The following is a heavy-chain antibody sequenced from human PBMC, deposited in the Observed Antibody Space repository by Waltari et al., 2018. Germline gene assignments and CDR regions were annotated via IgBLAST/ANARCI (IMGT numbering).Heavy chain of an antibody. D-gene: IGHD3-10*01. CDR1: GFSLGTYG. Sequence: QVQLVESGVGVVQPGMSLRLSCAASGFSLGTYGMHWVRQAPGHGREWVALIFFGGGDSFYADSVRGRFTISRDNSKNTLYLDINSLRLDDTAIYYCAKDAFGNTYLDHWGQGTLVTVSS. J-gene: IGHJ4*02. CDR2: IFFGGGDS. CDR3: AKDAFGNTYLDH. V-gene: IGHV3-30*19.